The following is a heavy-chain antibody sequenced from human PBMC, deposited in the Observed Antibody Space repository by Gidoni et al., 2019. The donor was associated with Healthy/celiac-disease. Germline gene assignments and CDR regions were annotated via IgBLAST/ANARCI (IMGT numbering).Heavy chain of an antibody. D-gene: IGHD3-22*01. CDR1: GFTFSSYS. J-gene: IGHJ3*02. CDR2: ISSSSSYI. V-gene: IGHV3-21*01. Sequence: EVQLVDAGVGMVTPGGTLRLSCAASGFTFSSYSMNWVRQAPGKGLEWVSSISSSSSYIYYADSVKGRFTIYRDNAKNSRYLQMNSLRAEDTAVYYCARDVPKESMIVVVITSSNAFDIWGQGTMVTVSS. CDR3: ARDVPKESMIVVVITSSNAFDI.